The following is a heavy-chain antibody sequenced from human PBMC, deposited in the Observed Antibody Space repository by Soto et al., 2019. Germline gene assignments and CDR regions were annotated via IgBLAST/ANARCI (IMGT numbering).Heavy chain of an antibody. Sequence: EVQLVESGGDLVQPGGSLRLSCAASGFSVSSKYMSWVRQAPGKGLEWVSLIQSGGTTYYAGSVKGRFTISSDYSENTLLLQMNSLRVEGTAVYYCTRDDVHFNGDRYYGVPMDGWGKGTTVTVSA. D-gene: IGHD2-8*01. CDR1: GFSVSSKY. J-gene: IGHJ6*04. V-gene: IGHV3-66*01. CDR3: TRDDVHFNGDRYYGVPMDG. CDR2: IQSGGTT.